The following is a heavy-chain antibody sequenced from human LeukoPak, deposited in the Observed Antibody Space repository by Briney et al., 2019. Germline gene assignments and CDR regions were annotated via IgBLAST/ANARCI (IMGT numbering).Heavy chain of an antibody. CDR2: INYSEST. CDR1: SGSFSGYY. Sequence: PSETLSLTCAVYSGSFSGYYWNWIRQPPGKGLEWIGEINYSESTNYNPSLKSRVTISVDTSKNQFSLKLTSVTAADTAVYYCARGRTYYDSSGYYYVWFDPWGQGTPVTVSS. V-gene: IGHV4-34*01. J-gene: IGHJ5*02. D-gene: IGHD3-22*01. CDR3: ARGRTYYDSSGYYYVWFDP.